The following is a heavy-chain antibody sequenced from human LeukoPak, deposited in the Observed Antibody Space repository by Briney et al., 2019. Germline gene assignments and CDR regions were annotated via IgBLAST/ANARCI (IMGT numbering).Heavy chain of an antibody. V-gene: IGHV4-34*01. J-gene: IGHJ5*02. D-gene: IGHD6-13*01. CDR3: ARDGMQQGFDP. CDR1: GGSFSGYY. Sequence: SETLSLTCAVYGGSFSGYYWGWIRLPPGKGLEWIGEINHSGSTNYNPSLKSRVTISVDTSKNQFSLKLSSVTAADTAVYYCARDGMQQGFDPWGQGTLVTVSS. CDR2: INHSGST.